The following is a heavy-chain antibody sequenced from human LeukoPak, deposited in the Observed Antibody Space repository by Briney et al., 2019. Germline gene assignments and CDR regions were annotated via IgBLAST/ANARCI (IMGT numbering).Heavy chain of an antibody. CDR1: GYTFTSYD. J-gene: IGHJ4*02. CDR2: MNPNSGNT. V-gene: IGHV1-8*01. CDR3: ARATFSYDSSGYFIDY. Sequence: ASVKVSCRASGYTFTSYDINWVRQATGQGLEWMGWMNPNSGNTGYAQKFQGRVTMTRNTSISTAYMELSSLRSEDSAVYYCARATFSYDSSGYFIDYWGLGTLVTVSS. D-gene: IGHD3-22*01.